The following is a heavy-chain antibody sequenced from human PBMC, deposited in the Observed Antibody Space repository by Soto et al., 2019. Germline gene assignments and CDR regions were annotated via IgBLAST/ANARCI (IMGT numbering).Heavy chain of an antibody. J-gene: IGHJ6*03. Sequence: GSLRLSCTVSGGSISSYYWSWIRQPPGKGLEWIGYIYYSGSTNYNPSLKSRVTISVDTSKNQFSLKLSSVTAADTAVYYCARRRVGFGEFLAERDYYYYYYMDVWGKGTTVTVSS. CDR2: IYYSGST. CDR1: GGSISSYY. CDR3: ARRRVGFGEFLAERDYYYYYYMDV. V-gene: IGHV4-59*01. D-gene: IGHD3-10*01.